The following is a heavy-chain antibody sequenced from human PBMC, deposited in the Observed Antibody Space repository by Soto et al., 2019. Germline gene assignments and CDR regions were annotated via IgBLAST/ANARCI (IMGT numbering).Heavy chain of an antibody. D-gene: IGHD5-12*01. J-gene: IGHJ3*02. CDR1: GYTFSNYD. V-gene: IGHV1-8*01. CDR2: LNPNTNKT. Sequence: ASVTVSCKASGYTFSNYDINWVRQATGQGLEWMGWLNPNTNKTGSAQKFQGRVTMTRNTSISTAYLELSGLRSDDTAVYYCARGIKGLPPSAFDIWGQGTRVTVS. CDR3: ARGIKGLPPSAFDI.